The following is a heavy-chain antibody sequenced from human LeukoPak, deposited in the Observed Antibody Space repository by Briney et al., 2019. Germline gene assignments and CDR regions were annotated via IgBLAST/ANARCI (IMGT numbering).Heavy chain of an antibody. V-gene: IGHV4-4*02. D-gene: IGHD1-14*01. Sequence: PSETLSLTCDVSGGSICSTYWWTWVRQYPGKGLEWIGEIYHSGFTNYNPSLKSRVTISVDKPKNHFSLKLSSVTAADTAVYYCAREDPDRKIDYWGQGTLVTVSS. CDR2: IYHSGFT. J-gene: IGHJ4*02. CDR3: AREDPDRKIDY. CDR1: GGSICSTYW.